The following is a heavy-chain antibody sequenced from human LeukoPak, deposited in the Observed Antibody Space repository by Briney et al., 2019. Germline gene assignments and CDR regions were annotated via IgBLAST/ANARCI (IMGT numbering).Heavy chain of an antibody. CDR3: VREDSRSFHNWFDS. Sequence: GGSLRLSCAASGFTFDDYAMHWVRQAPGKGLEWVSGISWNSGSIGYADSVKGRFTISRDNARNSLYVQMNSLRDEDTAVYYCVREDSRSFHNWFDSWGQGTLVTVSS. J-gene: IGHJ5*01. V-gene: IGHV3-9*01. CDR2: ISWNSGSI. D-gene: IGHD3-22*01. CDR1: GFTFDDYA.